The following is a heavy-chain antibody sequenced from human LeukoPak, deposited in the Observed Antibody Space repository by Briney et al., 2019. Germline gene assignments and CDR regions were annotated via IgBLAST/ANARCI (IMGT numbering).Heavy chain of an antibody. CDR3: AKDLSSGSYYFDY. V-gene: IGHV3-30*18. D-gene: IGHD3-22*01. CDR2: ISYDGSNK. Sequence: PGGSLRLSCAASGFTFSSYGMHWVRQAPGKGLEWVAVISYDGSNKYYADSVKGRFTISRDNSENTLYLQMNSLRAEDTAVYYCAKDLSSGSYYFDYWGQGTLVTVSS. CDR1: GFTFSSYG. J-gene: IGHJ4*02.